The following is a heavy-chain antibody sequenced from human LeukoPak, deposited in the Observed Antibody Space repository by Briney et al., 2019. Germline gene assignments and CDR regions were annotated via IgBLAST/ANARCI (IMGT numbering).Heavy chain of an antibody. V-gene: IGHV4-34*01. CDR2: INHSGST. CDR3: ARGDSMVRGVNVDY. J-gene: IGHJ4*02. Sequence: SSETLSLTCAVYGASFSGYYWSWLRQPPGKGLEWIGEINHSGSTNYNPSLKSRVTISVDTSKNQCSLKQSSVTAADTAVYYCARGDSMVRGVNVDYWGQGTLVTVSS. CDR1: GASFSGYY. D-gene: IGHD3-10*01.